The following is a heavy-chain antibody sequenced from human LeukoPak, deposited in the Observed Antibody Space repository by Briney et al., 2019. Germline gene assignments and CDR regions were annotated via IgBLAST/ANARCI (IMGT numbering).Heavy chain of an antibody. V-gene: IGHV3-9*01. CDR3: AKDSAEYYDSSGYYHY. Sequence: GGSLRLSCAASGFTFDDYAMHWVRQAPGKGLEWVSGISWNSGSIGYADSAKGRFTISRDNAKNSLYLQMNSLRAEDTALYYCAKDSAEYYDSSGYYHYWGQGTLVTVSS. CDR1: GFTFDDYA. D-gene: IGHD3-22*01. CDR2: ISWNSGSI. J-gene: IGHJ4*02.